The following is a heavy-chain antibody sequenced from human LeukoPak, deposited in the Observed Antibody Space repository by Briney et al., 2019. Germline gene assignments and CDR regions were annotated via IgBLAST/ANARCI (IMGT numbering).Heavy chain of an antibody. CDR2: ISGSGGST. CDR1: GFTFSSYA. J-gene: IGHJ6*02. Sequence: QSGGSLRLSCAASGFTFSSYAMSWVRQAPGKGLEWVSAISGSGGSTYYADSVKGRFTISRDNSKNSLYLQMNSLRAEDTAVYYCARGPDVLRYFDWYTPGDYYYYYGMDVWGQGTTVTVSS. CDR3: ARGPDVLRYFDWYTPGDYYYYYGMDV. D-gene: IGHD3-9*01. V-gene: IGHV3-23*01.